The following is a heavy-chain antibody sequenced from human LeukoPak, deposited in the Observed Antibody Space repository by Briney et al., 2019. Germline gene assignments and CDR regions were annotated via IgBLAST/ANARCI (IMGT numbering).Heavy chain of an antibody. D-gene: IGHD2-15*01. CDR2: IYYSGST. Sequence: SEILSLTCTVSGGSISSYYWSWIRQPPGNGLEWIGYIYYSGSTNYNPSLKSRVTISVDTSKNQFSLKLSSVTAADTAVYYCARRYCSGGSCYLFDYWGQGTLVTVSS. CDR1: GGSISSYY. J-gene: IGHJ4*02. CDR3: ARRYCSGGSCYLFDY. V-gene: IGHV4-59*08.